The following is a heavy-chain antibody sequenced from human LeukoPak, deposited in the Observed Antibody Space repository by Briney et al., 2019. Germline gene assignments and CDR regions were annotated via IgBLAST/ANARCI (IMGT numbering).Heavy chain of an antibody. V-gene: IGHV3-53*01. Sequence: GGSLRLSCAASGFTVSSNYMSWVRQAPGKGLEWVSVIYSGGSTYYADSVKGRFTISRDNSKNTLCLQMNSLRAEDTAVYYCARVSPNFGDYHLDYWGQGTLVTVSS. J-gene: IGHJ4*02. CDR1: GFTVSSNY. CDR2: IYSGGST. D-gene: IGHD4-17*01. CDR3: ARVSPNFGDYHLDY.